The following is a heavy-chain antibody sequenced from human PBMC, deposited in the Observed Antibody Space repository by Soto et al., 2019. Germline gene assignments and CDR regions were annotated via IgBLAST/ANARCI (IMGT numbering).Heavy chain of an antibody. Sequence: GGSLRLSCAASGISFSSYAMSWVRQAPGKGLEWVSAISGSGGSTYYPDSVKGRFTISRDNSKNTLFLQMNSLRAEDTAVYYCAREQVNRIAAAGKNWFDPWGQGTLVTVSS. D-gene: IGHD6-13*01. CDR1: GISFSSYA. V-gene: IGHV3-23*01. J-gene: IGHJ5*02. CDR3: AREQVNRIAAAGKNWFDP. CDR2: ISGSGGST.